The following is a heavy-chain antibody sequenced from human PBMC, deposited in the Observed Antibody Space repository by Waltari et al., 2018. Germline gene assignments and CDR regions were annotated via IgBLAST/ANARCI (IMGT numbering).Heavy chain of an antibody. CDR2: IIPIFGTA. CDR3: ACGVPAAAYFDY. J-gene: IGHJ4*02. V-gene: IGHV1-69*08. Sequence: QVQLVQSGAEVKKPGSSVKVSCKASGVTFSSYAISWVRQAPGQGLEWMGRIIPIFGTANYAQKLQGRVTSTADKSTSTAYMELSSLRSEDTAVYDWACGVPAAAYFDYWGQGTLVTVSS. CDR1: GVTFSSYA. D-gene: IGHD2-2*01.